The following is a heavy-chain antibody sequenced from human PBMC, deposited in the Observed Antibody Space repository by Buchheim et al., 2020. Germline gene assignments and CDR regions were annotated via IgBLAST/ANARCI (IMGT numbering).Heavy chain of an antibody. Sequence: QVQLVESGGGVVQPGRSLRLSCAASGFTFSSYAMDWVRQAPGKGLEWVAVISYDGSNNYYADSVKGRFTITRANSKNTLYLQMNSLRAEDTAVYYCARGDSSGYYSPNFDYWGQGTL. V-gene: IGHV3-30-3*01. CDR1: GFTFSSYA. CDR2: ISYDGSNN. D-gene: IGHD3-22*01. J-gene: IGHJ4*02. CDR3: ARGDSSGYYSPNFDY.